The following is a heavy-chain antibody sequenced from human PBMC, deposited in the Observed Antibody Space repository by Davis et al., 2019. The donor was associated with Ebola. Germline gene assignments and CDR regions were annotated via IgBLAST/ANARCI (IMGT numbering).Heavy chain of an antibody. Sequence: PGGSLRLSCAASGFTFSNAWMNWVRQAPGKGLEWVGRIKSKTDGGTTDYAAPVKGRFTISRDDSKNTLYLQMNSLKTEDTAVYYCTTDGRIVGASISQYGMDVWGQGTTVTVSS. J-gene: IGHJ6*02. V-gene: IGHV3-15*07. CDR3: TTDGRIVGASISQYGMDV. CDR1: GFTFSNAW. D-gene: IGHD1-26*01. CDR2: IKSKTDGGTT.